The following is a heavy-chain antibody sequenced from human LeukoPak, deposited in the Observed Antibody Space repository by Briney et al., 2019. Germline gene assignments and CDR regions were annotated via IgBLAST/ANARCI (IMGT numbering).Heavy chain of an antibody. CDR2: INHSGST. Sequence: PSETLSLTCAVYGGSFSGYYWSWIRQPPGKGLEWIGEINHSGSTNYNPSLKSRVTISVDTSKNQFSLKLSSVTAADTAVYYCARAHKYYYDSSGYYHYYFDYWGQGTLVNVSS. CDR1: GGSFSGYY. CDR3: ARAHKYYYDSSGYYHYYFDY. J-gene: IGHJ4*02. V-gene: IGHV4-34*01. D-gene: IGHD3-22*01.